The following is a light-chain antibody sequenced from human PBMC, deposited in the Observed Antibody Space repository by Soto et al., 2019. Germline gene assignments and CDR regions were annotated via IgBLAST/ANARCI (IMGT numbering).Light chain of an antibody. CDR2: KAS. V-gene: IGKV1-5*03. Sequence: DIEMLKKNSTLSASVGDRVTITCRASQSISSWLAWYQQKPGKAPKLLIYKASSLESGVPSRFSGSGSGTEFTLTISSLQPDEVATYYCQQDTSYPPTLCGGPKV. CDR3: QQDTSYPPT. J-gene: IGKJ4*01. CDR1: QSISSW.